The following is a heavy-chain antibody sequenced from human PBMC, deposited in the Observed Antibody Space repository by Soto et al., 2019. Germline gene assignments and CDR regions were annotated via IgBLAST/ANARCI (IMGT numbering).Heavy chain of an antibody. CDR1: RDSVSSNSAA. V-gene: IGHV6-1*01. J-gene: IGHJ4*02. D-gene: IGHD4-17*01. CDR2: TYYRSKWYN. Sequence: SQTLSLTCAISRDSVSSNSAAWNWIRQSPSRGLEWLGRTYYRSKWYNDYAVSVKSRITINPDTSKNQFSLQLNSVTPEDTAVYYCAMTTGLSYYFEYWGQGTLVTVSS. CDR3: AMTTGLSYYFEY.